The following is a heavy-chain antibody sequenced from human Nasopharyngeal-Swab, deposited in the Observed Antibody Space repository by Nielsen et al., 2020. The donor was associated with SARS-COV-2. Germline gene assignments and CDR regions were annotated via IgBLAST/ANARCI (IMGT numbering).Heavy chain of an antibody. V-gene: IGHV3-23*01. D-gene: IGHD3-22*01. CDR3: AKGGGYSVM. Sequence: GESLKISCAASGFTFSTYWMSWVRQAPGKGLEWVSSVTGSGATTYYADSVKGRFTISRDNSKNTLHLQMNSLRAEDTAVYYCAKGGGYSVMWGQGTLVTVSS. CDR1: GFTFSTYW. J-gene: IGHJ4*02. CDR2: VTGSGATT.